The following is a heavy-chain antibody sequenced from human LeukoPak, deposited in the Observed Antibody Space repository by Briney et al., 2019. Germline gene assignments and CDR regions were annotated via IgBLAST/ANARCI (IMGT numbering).Heavy chain of an antibody. CDR1: GFTFSTYS. J-gene: IGHJ4*02. D-gene: IGHD6-19*01. CDR2: ISSSSSTI. V-gene: IGHV3-48*01. CDR3: AKDSSSGWYGDFDY. Sequence: GGSLRLSCAASGFTFSTYSMNWVRQAPGKGLEWVSFISSSSSTIYYADSVKGRFTISRDNSKNTLYLQMNSLRAGDTAVYYCAKDSSSGWYGDFDYWGQGTLVTVSS.